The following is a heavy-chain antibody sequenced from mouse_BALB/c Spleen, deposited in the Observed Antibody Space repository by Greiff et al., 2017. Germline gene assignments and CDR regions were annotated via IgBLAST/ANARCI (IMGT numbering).Heavy chain of an antibody. J-gene: IGHJ2*01. V-gene: IGHV7-3*02. D-gene: IGHD2-10*02. CDR1: GFTFTDYY. CDR3: ARDIDPYGNYGY. Sequence: EVKLMESGGGLVQPGGSLRLSCATSGFTFTDYYMSWVRQPPGKALEWLGFIRNKANGYTTEYSASVKGRFTISRDNSQSILYLQMNTLRAEDSATYYCARDIDPYGNYGYWGQGTTLTVSS. CDR2: IRNKANGYTT.